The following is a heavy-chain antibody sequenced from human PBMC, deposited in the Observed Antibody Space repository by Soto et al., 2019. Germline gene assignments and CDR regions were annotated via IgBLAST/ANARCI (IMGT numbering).Heavy chain of an antibody. CDR3: ARDNIISWYGMDV. CDR2: ISSSGSTI. Sequence: GGSLRLSCAASGFTFSDYYMSWIRQAPGKGLEWVSYISSSGSTIYYADSVKGRFTISRDNAKNSLYLQMNSLRAEDAAVYYCARDNIISWYGMDVWGQGTTVTVSS. J-gene: IGHJ6*02. D-gene: IGHD6-13*01. V-gene: IGHV3-11*01. CDR1: GFTFSDYY.